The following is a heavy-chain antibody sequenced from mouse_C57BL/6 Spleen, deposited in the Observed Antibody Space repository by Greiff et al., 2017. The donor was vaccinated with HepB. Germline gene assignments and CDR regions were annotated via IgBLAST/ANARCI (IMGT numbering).Heavy chain of an antibody. D-gene: IGHD2-5*01. CDR1: GYTFTSYW. Sequence: QVQLQQPGAELVMPGASVKLSCKASGYTFTSYWMHWVKQRLGQGLEWIGEIDPSDSYTNYNQKFKGKSTLTVDKSASTAYMQLSSLTSEDSAVYYCARYYSNYGVAYWGQGTLVTVSA. CDR3: ARYYSNYGVAY. CDR2: IDPSDSYT. V-gene: IGHV1-69*01. J-gene: IGHJ3*01.